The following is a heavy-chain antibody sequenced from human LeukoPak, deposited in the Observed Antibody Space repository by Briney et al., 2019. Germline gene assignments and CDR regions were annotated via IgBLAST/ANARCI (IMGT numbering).Heavy chain of an antibody. Sequence: PSETLSLTCAVYGGSFSGYYWSWIRQPPGKGLEWIGYIYYSGSTYYNPSLKSRVTISVDTSKNQFSLKLSSVTAADTAVYYCARGDDADYWGQGTLVTVSP. D-gene: IGHD1-1*01. CDR3: ARGDDADY. CDR2: IYYSGST. CDR1: GGSFSGYY. J-gene: IGHJ4*02. V-gene: IGHV4-30-4*08.